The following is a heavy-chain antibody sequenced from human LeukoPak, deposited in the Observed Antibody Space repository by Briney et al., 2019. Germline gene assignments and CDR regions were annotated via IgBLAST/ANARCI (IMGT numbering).Heavy chain of an antibody. CDR2: ISYDGSNK. Sequence: PGGSLRLSCAASAFTFSRFAMHWVRQAPGKGLEWVAVISYDGSNKYYTDSVKGRLTLSRDNSMNTLYLQMNSLRPEDTAVYYCAKDLGRSGWYNDLDYWGQGTLVTVSS. CDR3: AKDLGRSGWYNDLDY. D-gene: IGHD6-19*01. V-gene: IGHV3-30*18. CDR1: AFTFSRFA. J-gene: IGHJ4*02.